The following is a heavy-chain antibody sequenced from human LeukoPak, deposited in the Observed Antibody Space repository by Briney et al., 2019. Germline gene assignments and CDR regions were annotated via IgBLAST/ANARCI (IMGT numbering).Heavy chain of an antibody. CDR2: ISGSGGST. CDR3: ARAHNKNSSGWPILGY. J-gene: IGHJ4*02. V-gene: IGHV3-23*01. Sequence: PGGSLRLSCAASGFTFSSYGMSWVRQAPGKGLEWVSAISGSGGSTYYADSVKGRFTISRDNSKNTLYLQMNSLRAEDTAVYYCARAHNKNSSGWPILGYWGQGTLVTVSS. CDR1: GFTFSSYG. D-gene: IGHD6-19*01.